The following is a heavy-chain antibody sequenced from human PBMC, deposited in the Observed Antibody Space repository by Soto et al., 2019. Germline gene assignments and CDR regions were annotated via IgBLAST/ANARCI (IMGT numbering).Heavy chain of an antibody. V-gene: IGHV5-51*01. Sequence: EVQLVQSGAEVKKPGESLKISCKGSGYSFTSYWIGWVRQMPGKGLEWMGIIYPGDSDTRYSPSFQGQVTISADKSIXXAYLQWSSLKASDTAMYYCARLHGDYYDSSGYPDYWGQGTLVTVSS. D-gene: IGHD3-22*01. CDR1: GYSFTSYW. CDR3: ARLHGDYYDSSGYPDY. J-gene: IGHJ4*02. CDR2: IYPGDSDT.